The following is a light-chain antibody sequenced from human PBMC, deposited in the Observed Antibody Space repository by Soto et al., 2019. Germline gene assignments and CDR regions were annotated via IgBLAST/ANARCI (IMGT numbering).Light chain of an antibody. CDR2: AAS. CDR3: QKYNSAPHT. J-gene: IGKJ2*01. CDR1: QVISNY. Sequence: DIQMTQSPSSLSASVGDRVTITCRARQVISNYLAWYQQKPGIVPKLMIYAASTLHSGVPSRFSGSGSGKDFTLTISSLQPKDVATYDFQKYNSAPHTFGHGTKVEIK. V-gene: IGKV1-27*01.